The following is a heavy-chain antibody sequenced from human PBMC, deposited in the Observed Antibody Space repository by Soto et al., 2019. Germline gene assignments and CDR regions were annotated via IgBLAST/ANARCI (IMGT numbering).Heavy chain of an antibody. J-gene: IGHJ6*02. D-gene: IGHD3-10*01. Sequence: SGTLSPTCAVYGGAFSGYYWRWDRPPPREGLEWIGEINHSGSTNYNPSLKSRVTISVDTSKNQFSLKLSSVTAADTAVYYCAKGGRYTDFYYYYGMDVWGQGTTVTVSS. CDR2: INHSGST. CDR1: GGAFSGYY. CDR3: AKGGRYTDFYYYYGMDV. V-gene: IGHV4-34*01.